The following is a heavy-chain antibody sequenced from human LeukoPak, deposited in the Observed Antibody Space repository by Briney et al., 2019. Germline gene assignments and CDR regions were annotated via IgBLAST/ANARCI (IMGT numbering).Heavy chain of an antibody. V-gene: IGHV4-34*01. CDR1: GGSVSSYY. J-gene: IGHJ4*02. CDR2: INHSGST. D-gene: IGHD2-15*01. Sequence: PSETLSLTCSVSGGSVSSYYWSWIRQSPGKGLEWIGEINHSGSTNYNPSLKSRVTISVDTSKNQFSLKLSSVTAADTAVYYCARARVGSYFDYWGQGTLVTVSS. CDR3: ARARVGSYFDY.